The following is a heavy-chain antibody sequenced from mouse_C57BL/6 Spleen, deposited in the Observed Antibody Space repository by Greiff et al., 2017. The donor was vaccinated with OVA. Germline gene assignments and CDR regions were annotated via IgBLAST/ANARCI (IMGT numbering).Heavy chain of an antibody. V-gene: IGHV3-6*01. CDR1: GYSITSGYY. CDR2: ISYDGSN. J-gene: IGHJ4*01. CDR3: ARESYDYYAMDY. Sequence: ESGPGLVKPSQSLSLTCSVTGYSITSGYYWNWIRQFPGNKLEWMGYISYDGSNNYNPSLKNRISITRDTSKNQFFLKLNSVTTEDTATYYCARESYDYYAMDYWGQGTSVTVSS.